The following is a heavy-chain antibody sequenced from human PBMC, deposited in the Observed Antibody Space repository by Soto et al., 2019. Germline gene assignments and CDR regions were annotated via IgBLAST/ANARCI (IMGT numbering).Heavy chain of an antibody. D-gene: IGHD6-19*01. J-gene: IGHJ4*02. CDR1: GGSFSGYY. V-gene: IGHV4-34*01. CDR3: ARGRGIAVAKFDY. CDR2: INHSGST. Sequence: QVQLKQWGAGLLKPSETLSLTCAVYGGSFSGYYWSWIRQPPGKGLEWIGEINHSGSTNYNPSLKSRVTISVDTSKSQFSLKLSSVTAADTAVYYCARGRGIAVAKFDYWGQGTLVTVSS.